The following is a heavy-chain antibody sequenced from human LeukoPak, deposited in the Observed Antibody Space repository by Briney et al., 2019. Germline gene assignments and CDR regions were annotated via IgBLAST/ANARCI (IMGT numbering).Heavy chain of an antibody. Sequence: GGSLRLSCAASGFTFSSYSMNWVRQAPGKELEWVSSISSSSSYIYYADSVKGRFTISRDNAKNSLYLQMNGLRAEDTAVYYCARQYSSGWYEGLDWFDPWGQGTLVTVSS. CDR1: GFTFSSYS. V-gene: IGHV3-21*01. J-gene: IGHJ5*02. CDR3: ARQYSSGWYEGLDWFDP. CDR2: ISSSSSYI. D-gene: IGHD6-19*01.